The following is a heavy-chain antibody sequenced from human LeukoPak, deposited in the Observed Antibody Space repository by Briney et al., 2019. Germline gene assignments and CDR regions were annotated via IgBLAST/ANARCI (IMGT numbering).Heavy chain of an antibody. CDR3: ARVRSSRSSGYSY. D-gene: IGHD3-22*01. CDR1: GGSFSGYY. CDR2: INHSGST. J-gene: IGHJ4*02. V-gene: IGHV4-34*01. Sequence: SETLSLTCAVYGGSFSGYYWSWIRQPPGKGLEWIREINHSGSTNYNPSLKSRVTISVDTSKNQFSLKLSSVTAADTAVYYCARVRSSRSSGYSYWGQGTLVTVSS.